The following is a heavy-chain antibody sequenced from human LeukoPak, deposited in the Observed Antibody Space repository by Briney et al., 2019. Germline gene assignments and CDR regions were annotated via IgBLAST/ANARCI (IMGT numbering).Heavy chain of an antibody. CDR3: ARVPPIAAAGTWWFDP. Sequence: SAKVSCKASGCTFSCYAISWVRLAPGQGREWMGVIIPIFGTANYAQKFQGRVTITTDESTSTAYMELSSLRSEDTAVYYCARVPPIAAAGTWWFDPWGQGTLVTVSS. CDR2: IIPIFGTA. J-gene: IGHJ5*02. V-gene: IGHV1-69*05. D-gene: IGHD6-13*01. CDR1: GCTFSCYA.